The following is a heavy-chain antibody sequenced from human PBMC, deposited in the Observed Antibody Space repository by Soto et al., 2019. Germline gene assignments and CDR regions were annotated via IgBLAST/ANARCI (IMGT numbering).Heavy chain of an antibody. Sequence: QVQLQESGPGLVNPSQTLSLTCDVSGASVTRAGSYWGWIRQRPGQGLEWIGYIYFDGTTYYNPSLKSRVIISADTSRNQFSLSLSFLTAADTAVYYCATRTTVTTFDYWGQGTLVTVSS. CDR1: GASVTRAGSY. CDR3: ATRTTVTTFDY. J-gene: IGHJ4*02. CDR2: IYFDGTT. D-gene: IGHD4-17*01. V-gene: IGHV4-31*11.